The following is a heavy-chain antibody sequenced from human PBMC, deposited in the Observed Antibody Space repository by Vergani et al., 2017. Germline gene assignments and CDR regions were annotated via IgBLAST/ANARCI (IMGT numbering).Heavy chain of an antibody. CDR2: ISAYNGNT. D-gene: IGHD5-18*01. Sequence: QVQLVQSGGEVKKPGASVKVSCKATGYTFTSYGINWVRQAPGQGLEWMGWISAYNGNTNYAQKFQGRVTMTTDTSTSTAYMERRSLRSDDTAIYYCARVAAMGYYFDYWGQGTLVTXAS. J-gene: IGHJ4*02. V-gene: IGHV1-18*04. CDR1: GYTFTSYG. CDR3: ARVAAMGYYFDY.